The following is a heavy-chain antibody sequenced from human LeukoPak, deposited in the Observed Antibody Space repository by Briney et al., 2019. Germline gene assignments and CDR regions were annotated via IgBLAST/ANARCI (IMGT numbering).Heavy chain of an antibody. V-gene: IGHV5-51*01. D-gene: IGHD3-10*01. J-gene: IGHJ6*02. Sequence: GESLKISCKGSGYIFNSYWIGWVRQMPGKGLEWMGMIYPGDSDTRYSPSFQGQVTISADKYITTAYLHWSSLKASDTAMYYCARRPPGVRATNYYHGMDVWGQGTTVTVSS. CDR2: IYPGDSDT. CDR1: GYIFNSYW. CDR3: ARRPPGVRATNYYHGMDV.